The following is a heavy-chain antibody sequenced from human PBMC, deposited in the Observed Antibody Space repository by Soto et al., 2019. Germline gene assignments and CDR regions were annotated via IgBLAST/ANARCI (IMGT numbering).Heavy chain of an antibody. CDR1: GFTFSTYA. CDR2: LSGSGGTT. V-gene: IGHV3-23*01. J-gene: IGHJ4*02. Sequence: EVQLLESGGGLVQPGGSLRLPCSTSGFTFSTYAMNWVRQAPGKGLEWVSALSGSGGTTYYADSVRGRFTISRDNSKNTLFLQMNSLRAEDTALYYCAKQRAGYGSGSDTYYFDFWGQGTLVTVSS. CDR3: AKQRAGYGSGSDTYYFDF. D-gene: IGHD3-10*01.